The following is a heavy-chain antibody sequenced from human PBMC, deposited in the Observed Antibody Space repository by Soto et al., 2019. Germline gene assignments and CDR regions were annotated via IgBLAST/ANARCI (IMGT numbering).Heavy chain of an antibody. D-gene: IGHD6-13*01. V-gene: IGHV1-69*02. Sequence: QVQLVQSGAEVQKPGSSVKVSCKASGGTFSSYTISWVRQAPGQGLEWMGRIIPILGIANYAQKFQGRVTITADKSTSTAYMELSSLRSEDTAVYYCASPPPYSSSWSLDYWGQGTLVTVSS. CDR3: ASPPPYSSSWSLDY. CDR2: IIPILGIA. CDR1: GGTFSSYT. J-gene: IGHJ4*02.